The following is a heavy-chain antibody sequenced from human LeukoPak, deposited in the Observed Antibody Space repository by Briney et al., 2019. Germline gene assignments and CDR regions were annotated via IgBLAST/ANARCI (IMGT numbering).Heavy chain of an antibody. D-gene: IGHD6-6*01. J-gene: IGHJ4*02. V-gene: IGHV4-34*01. CDR2: INHSGST. CDR3: ARGMYSSSSFDY. Sequence: SETLSLTCAVYGGSFSGYYWSWIRQPPGKGREWIGEINHSGSTNYNPSLKSRVTISVDTSKNQSSLKLSSVTAADTAVYYCARGMYSSSSFDYWGQGTLVTVSS. CDR1: GGSFSGYY.